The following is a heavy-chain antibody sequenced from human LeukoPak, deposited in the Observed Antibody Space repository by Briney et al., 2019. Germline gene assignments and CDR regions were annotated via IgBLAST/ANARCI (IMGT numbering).Heavy chain of an antibody. Sequence: ASVKVSYKASGYTFTGHYMHWVRQAPGQGLEWMGWINPNSGGTNYAQKFQGRVTMTRDTSISTAYMELSRLRSDDTAVYYCARDPLTYYYDSSGYSPAFDIWGQGTMVTVSS. D-gene: IGHD3-22*01. V-gene: IGHV1-2*02. J-gene: IGHJ3*02. CDR1: GYTFTGHY. CDR3: ARDPLTYYYDSSGYSPAFDI. CDR2: INPNSGGT.